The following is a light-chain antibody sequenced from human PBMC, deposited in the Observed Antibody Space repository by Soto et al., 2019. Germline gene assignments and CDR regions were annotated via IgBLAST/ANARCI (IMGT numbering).Light chain of an antibody. J-gene: IGKJ1*01. CDR2: SAT. CDR1: QTVSSN. Sequence: EIVMTQSPATLSVSPGQRVTLSCRASQTVSSNLAWYQHQHGQAPRLLIYSATTRATGIPARFSDSGYGTEFTLTLSSLQSEDCAVYYCHQYNDWPQTFGQGTNVEIE. V-gene: IGKV3D-15*01. CDR3: HQYNDWPQT.